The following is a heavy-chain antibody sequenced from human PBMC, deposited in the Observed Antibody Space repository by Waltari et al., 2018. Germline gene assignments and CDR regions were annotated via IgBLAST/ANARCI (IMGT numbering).Heavy chain of an antibody. CDR2: ISSSSSYL. D-gene: IGHD4-17*01. Sequence: EVQLVESGGGLVKPGGSLRISCSASGFTSSSNSMNRVPQSPGNGLDVVLSISSSSSYLYYADSVKGRFTISRDNAKNSLYLQMNSLRSEDTAVYYCAREVATVRLLFDYWGQGTLVTVSS. J-gene: IGHJ4*02. CDR1: GFTSSSNS. V-gene: IGHV3-21*01. CDR3: AREVATVRLLFDY.